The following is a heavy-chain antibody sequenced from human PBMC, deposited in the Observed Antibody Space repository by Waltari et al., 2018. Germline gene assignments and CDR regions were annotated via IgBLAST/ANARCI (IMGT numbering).Heavy chain of an antibody. Sequence: QAPGKGLEWVAVISYDGSNKYYADSVKGRFTISRDNSKNTLYLQMNSLRAEDTAVYYCAKDFHYDILTGLDYWGQGTLVTVSS. CDR3: AKDFHYDILTGLDY. V-gene: IGHV3-30*18. J-gene: IGHJ4*02. D-gene: IGHD3-9*01. CDR2: ISYDGSNK.